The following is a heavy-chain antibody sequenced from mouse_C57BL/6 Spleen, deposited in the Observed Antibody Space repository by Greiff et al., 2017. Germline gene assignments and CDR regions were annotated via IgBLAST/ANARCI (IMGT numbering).Heavy chain of an antibody. J-gene: IGHJ2*01. V-gene: IGHV1-81*01. CDR3: AKEDITAVVAPYCFDY. Sequence: VQLQQSGAELARPGASVKLSCKASGYTFTSYGISWVKQSTGQGLEWIGEIYPRSGNTIYNEKCKGKATLTADKSSSTADMERRSLKSEDSAVYFCAKEDITAVVAPYCFDYWGQGTTLTVSS. CDR2: IYPRSGNT. D-gene: IGHD1-1*01. CDR1: GYTFTSYG.